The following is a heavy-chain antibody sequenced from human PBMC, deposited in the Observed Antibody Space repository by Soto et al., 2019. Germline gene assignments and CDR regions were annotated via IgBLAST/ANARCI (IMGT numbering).Heavy chain of an antibody. Sequence: ASVKVSCKASGYTFTSYDINWVRQATGQGLEWMGWMNPYSGNTDYAQKLQGRVTMTTDTSTSTAYMELRSLRSDDTAVYYCARGFGELETQDWFDPWGQGTLVTVSS. V-gene: IGHV1-8*01. D-gene: IGHD3-10*01. CDR1: GYTFTSYD. CDR2: MNPYSGNT. CDR3: ARGFGELETQDWFDP. J-gene: IGHJ5*02.